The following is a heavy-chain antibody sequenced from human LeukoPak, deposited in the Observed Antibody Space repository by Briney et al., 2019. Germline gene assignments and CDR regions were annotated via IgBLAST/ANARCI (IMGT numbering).Heavy chain of an antibody. Sequence: PSETLSLTCTVSGGSISSGSYYWSWIRQPAGKGLEWIGRIYTSGSTNYNPSLKSRVTISVDRSKNQFSLMLSSVTAADTAVYYCARDSRVSDAFDIWGQGTMVTVSS. CDR3: ARDSRVSDAFDI. CDR1: GGSISSGSYY. J-gene: IGHJ3*02. D-gene: IGHD5/OR15-5a*01. V-gene: IGHV4-61*02. CDR2: IYTSGST.